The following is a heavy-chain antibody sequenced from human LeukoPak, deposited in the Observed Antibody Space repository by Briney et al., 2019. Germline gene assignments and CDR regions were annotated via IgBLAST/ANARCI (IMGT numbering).Heavy chain of an antibody. CDR1: GFTFSSYW. Sequence: PGGSPRLSCAASGFTFSSYWMHWVRQAPGKGLVWVSRINSDGSSTSYADSVKGRFTISRDNAKNTLYLQMNSLRAEDTAVYYCARGYSSSWYQNYYYGMDVWGKGTTVTVSS. CDR3: ARGYSSSWYQNYYYGMDV. V-gene: IGHV3-74*01. D-gene: IGHD6-13*01. J-gene: IGHJ6*04. CDR2: INSDGSST.